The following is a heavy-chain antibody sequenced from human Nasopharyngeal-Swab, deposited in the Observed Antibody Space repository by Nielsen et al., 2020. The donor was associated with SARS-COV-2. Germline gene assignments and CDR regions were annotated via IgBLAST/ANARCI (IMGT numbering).Heavy chain of an antibody. CDR3: ARHVALAGWAFDI. D-gene: IGHD2-21*01. J-gene: IGHJ3*02. CDR2: IYYSGST. V-gene: IGHV4-39*01. CDR1: GRSISSSSYY. Sequence: SETLSPTCTVSGRSISSSSYYWGWIRQPPGKGLEWIGSIYYSGSTYYNPSLKSRVTISVDTSKNQFSLKLSSVTAADTAVYYCARHVALAGWAFDIGGQGTMVTVSS.